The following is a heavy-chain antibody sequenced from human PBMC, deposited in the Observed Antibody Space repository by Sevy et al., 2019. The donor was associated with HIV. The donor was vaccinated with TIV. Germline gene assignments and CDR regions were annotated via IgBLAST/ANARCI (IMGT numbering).Heavy chain of an antibody. V-gene: IGHV3-53*01. CDR1: GFTVSSNY. CDR3: ARQRPRGRSMDV. D-gene: IGHD3-10*01. CDR2: IYSGGST. Sequence: GGSLRLSCAASGFTVSSNYMSWVRQAPGKGLEWVSVIYSGGSTYYADSVKGRFTISRDNSKNTLYLQMNSLRAEDTAVYYCARQRPRGRSMDVWGQGTTVTVSS. J-gene: IGHJ6*02.